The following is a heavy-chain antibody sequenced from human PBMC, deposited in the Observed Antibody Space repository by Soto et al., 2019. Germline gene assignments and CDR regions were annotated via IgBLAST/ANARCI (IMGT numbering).Heavy chain of an antibody. V-gene: IGHV1-58*02. CDR3: ARDSWHIVATMLRSGGNGPTGAFDI. J-gene: IGHJ3*02. Sequence: GASVKVSFKASGFTFTTSAMQWVRQARGQRLEWIGWIVVGSGHINYAQQFHERVTITRDMSTGTVYMELSSLRSEDTAVYYCARDSWHIVATMLRSGGNGPTGAFDIWGQGTMVTVSS. CDR1: GFTFTTSA. D-gene: IGHD5-12*01. CDR2: IVVGSGHI.